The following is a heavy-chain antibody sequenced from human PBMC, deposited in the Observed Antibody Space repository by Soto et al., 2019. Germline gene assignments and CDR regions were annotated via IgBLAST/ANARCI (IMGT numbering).Heavy chain of an antibody. CDR1: GFTFSSYA. CDR2: ISGSGGST. Sequence: GGSLRLSCAASGFTFSSYAMSWVRQAPGKGLEWVSAISGSGGSTYYADSVKGRFTISRDNSKNTLYLQMNSLRAEDTAVYYCARVTPGYYDFWSGYLVADAFDIWGQGTMVTVSS. J-gene: IGHJ3*02. CDR3: ARVTPGYYDFWSGYLVADAFDI. V-gene: IGHV3-23*01. D-gene: IGHD3-3*01.